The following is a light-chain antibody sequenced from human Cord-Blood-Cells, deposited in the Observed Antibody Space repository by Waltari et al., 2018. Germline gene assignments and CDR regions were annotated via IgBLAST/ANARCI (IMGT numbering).Light chain of an antibody. Sequence: SYELTQPPPVSVAPGQTASIPCSGGKLGDKYACWYQQKPGQSPVLVIYQDSKRPSGIPKRFSGSNSGNTATLTISGTQAMDEADYYCQAWDSSTAVFGTGTKVTVL. CDR3: QAWDSSTAV. V-gene: IGLV3-1*01. CDR1: KLGDKY. J-gene: IGLJ1*01. CDR2: QDS.